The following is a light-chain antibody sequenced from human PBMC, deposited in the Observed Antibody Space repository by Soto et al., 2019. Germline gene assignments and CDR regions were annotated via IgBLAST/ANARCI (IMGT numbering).Light chain of an antibody. J-gene: IGKJ2*01. CDR1: QSVSSSC. V-gene: IGKV3-20*01. CDR2: GAS. Sequence: EIVLTQSPGTLSLSPGERATLSCRASQSVSSSCLAWYQQKPGQAPRLLIYGASSRATGIPDRFSGSGSGTDFTLTINRLEPEDFAVYFCQQYGNSPPFTFGQGTKVEIK. CDR3: QQYGNSPPFT.